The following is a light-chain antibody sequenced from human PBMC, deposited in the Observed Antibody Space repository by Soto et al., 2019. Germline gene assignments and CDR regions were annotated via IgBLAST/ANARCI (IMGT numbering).Light chain of an antibody. CDR3: QQYASSLT. Sequence: EIVMTQSPAALSVSPGERATLSCRASQSIRSNYLARYQQKPGQAPRLLIFDASSRATGIPGKFSGSGSGTDFTLTISRLDPEDFPVYSCQQYASSLTFGGGTKA. J-gene: IGKJ4*01. CDR1: QSIRSNY. CDR2: DAS. V-gene: IGKV3-20*01.